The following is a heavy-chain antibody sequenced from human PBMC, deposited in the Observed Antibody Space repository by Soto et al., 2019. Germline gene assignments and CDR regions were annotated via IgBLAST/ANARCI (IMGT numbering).Heavy chain of an antibody. D-gene: IGHD5-12*01. CDR1: GFTFSSYA. CDR2: ISYDGSNK. J-gene: IGHJ4*02. V-gene: IGHV3-30-3*01. CDR3: CGLNY. Sequence: PGGSLRLSCAASGFTFSSYAMHWVRQAPGKGLEWVAVISYDGSNKYYADSVKGRFTISRDNSKNTLYLQMNSLRAEDTSGSRYCGLNYWGQGTLVTVSS.